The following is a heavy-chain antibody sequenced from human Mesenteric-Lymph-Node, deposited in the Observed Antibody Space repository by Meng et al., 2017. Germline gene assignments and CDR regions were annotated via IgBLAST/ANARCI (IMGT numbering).Heavy chain of an antibody. V-gene: IGHV3-7*01. CDR1: GFTLSTSW. J-gene: IGHJ4*02. CDR2: INQDGSDK. CDR3: ATGAAASFY. D-gene: IGHD6-25*01. Sequence: GESLKISCAASGFTLSTSWMTWVRQAPGKGLEWVANINQDGSDKYYVDSVKGRFTISKDNAKNSLYLQMSSLRAEDTAVYYCATGAAASFYWGQGTLVTVSS.